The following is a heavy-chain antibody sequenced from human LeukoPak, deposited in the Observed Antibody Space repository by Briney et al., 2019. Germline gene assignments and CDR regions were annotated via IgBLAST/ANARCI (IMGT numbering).Heavy chain of an antibody. Sequence: SETLSLTCTVSGGSVSSSSYYWSWIRQPPGKGLEWIGYILYGGSTSYNPSLKSRVTISVDTSKNQVSLQLSSVTAADTAVYYCARVSLTMIFNYWGQGILATVSS. CDR3: ARVSLTMIFNY. CDR1: GGSVSSSSYY. V-gene: IGHV4-61*01. D-gene: IGHD3-22*01. CDR2: ILYGGST. J-gene: IGHJ4*02.